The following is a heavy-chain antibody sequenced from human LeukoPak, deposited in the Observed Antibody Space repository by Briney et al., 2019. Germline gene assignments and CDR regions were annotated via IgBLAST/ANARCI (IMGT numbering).Heavy chain of an antibody. V-gene: IGHV3-30*04. CDR1: GFTFSSYA. Sequence: GGSLRLSCAASGFTFSSYAMHWVRPAPGKGLEWVAVISYDGSNKYYAASVKGRFTISRNNSKNTLYLQMHSLGAEATAVYYCARSLKSGYAFDIWGEGTMVTVSS. D-gene: IGHD5-12*01. CDR3: ARSLKSGYAFDI. J-gene: IGHJ3*02. CDR2: ISYDGSNK.